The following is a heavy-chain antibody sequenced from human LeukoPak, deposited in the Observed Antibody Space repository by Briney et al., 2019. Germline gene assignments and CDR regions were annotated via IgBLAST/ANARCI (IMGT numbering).Heavy chain of an antibody. CDR3: AELGITMIGGV. V-gene: IGHV3-48*03. D-gene: IGHD3-10*02. J-gene: IGHJ6*04. CDR2: ISSMGTHI. Sequence: PGGSLRLSCAASGFTFSSYEMNWVRQAPGKGLEWVSYISSMGTHIYYADSVKGRFTISRDNTKNSLYLQMDSLRAEDTAVYYCAELGITMIGGVWGKGTTVTISS. CDR1: GFTFSSYE.